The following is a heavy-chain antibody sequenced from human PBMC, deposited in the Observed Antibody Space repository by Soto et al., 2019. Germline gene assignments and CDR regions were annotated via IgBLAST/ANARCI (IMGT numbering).Heavy chain of an antibody. CDR2: ISAYNGNT. Sequence: QVQLVQSGTEVKKPGDSVKVSCKASGYTFSTLGITWVRQAPGQGLEWMGWISAYNGNTNYAQRLQGRVTLTTDTSTSTAYMDLRSLTSDDTAVYYCTRDLGGSSTNFYYWGQGTLVIVSS. V-gene: IGHV1-18*01. D-gene: IGHD2-15*01. J-gene: IGHJ4*02. CDR1: GYTFSTLG. CDR3: TRDLGGSSTNFYY.